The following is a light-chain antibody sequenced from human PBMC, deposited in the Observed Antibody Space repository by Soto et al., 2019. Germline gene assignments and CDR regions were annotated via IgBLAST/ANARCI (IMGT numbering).Light chain of an antibody. V-gene: IGKV3-20*01. CDR3: QQYDRSPWT. Sequence: EIVLTQSPGTLSLSPGERATLSCRASQSVSSSYLAWYQQKPGQAPRLLLYGGSSRATGIPDRFSGSGAGTDFTLTISSLEPEDSAVYYCQQYDRSPWTFGQGTKVEIK. CDR1: QSVSSSY. CDR2: GGS. J-gene: IGKJ1*01.